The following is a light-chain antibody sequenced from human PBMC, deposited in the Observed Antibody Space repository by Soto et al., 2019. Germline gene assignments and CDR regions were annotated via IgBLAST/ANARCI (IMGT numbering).Light chain of an antibody. CDR1: QSVSSNY. Sequence: EIVLTQSPGTLSLSPRERATLSCRASQSVSSNYLAWYQQKPGQAPRLLVYGASSRATGIPDRFSGSVSGTDGTITISRLEPEDGSVYYCQQYGGSPMTFGQGTKVDIK. V-gene: IGKV3-20*01. CDR2: GAS. CDR3: QQYGGSPMT. J-gene: IGKJ1*01.